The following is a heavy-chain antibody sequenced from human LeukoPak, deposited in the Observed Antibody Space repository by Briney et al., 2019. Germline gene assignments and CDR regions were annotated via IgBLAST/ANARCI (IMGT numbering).Heavy chain of an antibody. D-gene: IGHD2-2*01. J-gene: IGHJ4*02. CDR3: ARQDPVVVPAGVFDY. V-gene: IGHV4-39*01. Sequence: PSETLSLTCTVSGGSISSSSYYWGWIRQPPGKGLEWIGSIYYSGSTYYNPSLKSRVTISVDTSKNQFSLKLSSVTAADTAVYYCARQDPVVVPAGVFDYWGQGALVTVSS. CDR2: IYYSGST. CDR1: GGSISSSSYY.